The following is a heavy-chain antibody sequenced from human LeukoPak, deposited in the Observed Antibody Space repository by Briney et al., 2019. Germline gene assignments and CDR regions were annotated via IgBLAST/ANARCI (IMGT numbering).Heavy chain of an antibody. D-gene: IGHD2-15*01. Sequence: GGSLRLSCAASGFTFSSYAMSWVRQAPGKGLEWVSAISGSGGSTYYADSVKGRFTISRDNSKNTLYLQMNSLRAEDTAVYYCAKDLSAATNYYYFDYWGQGTLVTVSS. V-gene: IGHV3-23*01. CDR1: GFTFSSYA. CDR3: AKDLSAATNYYYFDY. J-gene: IGHJ4*02. CDR2: ISGSGGST.